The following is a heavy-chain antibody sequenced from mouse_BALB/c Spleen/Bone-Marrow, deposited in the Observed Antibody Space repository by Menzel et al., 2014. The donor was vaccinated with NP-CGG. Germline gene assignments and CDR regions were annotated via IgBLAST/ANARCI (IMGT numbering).Heavy chain of an antibody. CDR2: IYPGDDDT. CDR3: AGSTPLAY. CDR1: GYAFSRSW. J-gene: IGHJ3*01. Sequence: VQLQQSGAELVRPGSSVKISCKASGYAFSRSWMNWVKQRPGQGLEWIGQIYPGDDDTNYSGKFKGRATLTADKSSGTAYMQLSSLTSEDSAVYFCAGSTPLAYWGQGTPVTVSA. D-gene: IGHD1-1*01. V-gene: IGHV1-80*01.